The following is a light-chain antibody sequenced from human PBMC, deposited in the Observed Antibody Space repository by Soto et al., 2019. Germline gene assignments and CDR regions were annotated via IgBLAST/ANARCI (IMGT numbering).Light chain of an antibody. CDR1: QSIFSNY. V-gene: IGKV3-20*01. CDR3: QHYGTSPRT. Sequence: EVMLTQSPGTLSLSPGERATLSCRASQSIFSNYLAWYQQKSGQAPRLLIYGASNRATGIPDRFSGSGSGTDFTLTISRLEPEDFAVYYCQHYGTSPRTFGQGPKVEFK. J-gene: IGKJ1*01. CDR2: GAS.